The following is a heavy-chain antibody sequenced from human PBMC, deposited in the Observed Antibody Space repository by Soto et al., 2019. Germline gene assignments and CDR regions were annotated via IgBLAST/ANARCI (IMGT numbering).Heavy chain of an antibody. D-gene: IGHD3-9*01. CDR1: GFTFSSYA. J-gene: IGHJ4*02. V-gene: IGHV3-23*01. Sequence: PGESLKISCAASGFTFSSYAMSWVRQAPGKGLEWVSAISGSGGSTYYADSVKGRFTISRDNSKNTLYLQMNSLRAEDTAVYYCAKAGVLRYFDWLLWIDYWGQGTLVTVSS. CDR2: ISGSGGST. CDR3: AKAGVLRYFDWLLWIDY.